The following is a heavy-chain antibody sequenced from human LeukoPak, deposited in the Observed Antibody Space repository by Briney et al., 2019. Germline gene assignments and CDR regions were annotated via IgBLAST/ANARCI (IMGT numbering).Heavy chain of an antibody. D-gene: IGHD3-22*01. V-gene: IGHV3-64*01. CDR2: ISSNGGST. Sequence: PGGSLRLSCAASGFTFSSYAMHWVRQAPGKGLEYVSAISSNGGSTYYANSVKGRFTISRDNSKNTLYLQMNSLRAEDTAVYYCARDRSYYYDSSGYYYVGAFDIWGQGTMVTVSS. CDR1: GFTFSSYA. CDR3: ARDRSYYYDSSGYYYVGAFDI. J-gene: IGHJ3*02.